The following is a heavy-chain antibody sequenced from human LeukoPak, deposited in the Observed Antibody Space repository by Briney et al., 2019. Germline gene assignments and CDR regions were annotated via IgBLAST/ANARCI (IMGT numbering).Heavy chain of an antibody. CDR3: ARGGRTTAELIDY. J-gene: IGHJ4*02. CDR2: ISSSSSFI. V-gene: IGHV3-21*01. Sequence: GGSLRLSCAASGFTLSNCSMNCVPEAPGKGLEWVSSISSSSSFIYYADSAKGRFTISRDNAKNTLYLQMNSLRDEDTAVYYCARGGRTTAELIDYWGQGTLVTVSS. CDR1: GFTLSNCS. D-gene: IGHD4-17*01.